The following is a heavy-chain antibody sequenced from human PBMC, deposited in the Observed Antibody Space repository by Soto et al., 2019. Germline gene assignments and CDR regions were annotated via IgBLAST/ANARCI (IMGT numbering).Heavy chain of an antibody. CDR3: ARGVVVVAATPLGY. CDR1: GYTFTSYA. D-gene: IGHD2-15*01. CDR2: INAGNGNT. V-gene: IGHV1-3*01. Sequence: GASVKVSCKASGYTFTSYAMHWVRQAPGQRLEWMGWINAGNGNTKYSQKFQGRVTITRDTSASTAYMELSSLRSEDTAVYYCARGVVVVAATPLGYWGQGTLVTVSS. J-gene: IGHJ4*02.